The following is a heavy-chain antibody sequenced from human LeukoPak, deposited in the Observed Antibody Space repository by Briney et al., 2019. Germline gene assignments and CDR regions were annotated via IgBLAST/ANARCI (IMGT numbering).Heavy chain of an antibody. J-gene: IGHJ4*02. CDR1: GGSISSYY. CDR3: ARLPYGDYVGY. D-gene: IGHD4-17*01. Sequence: PSETLSLTXTVSGGSISSYYWSWIRQPPGKGLEWIGYIYYSGSTNYNPSLKSRVTISVDTSKNQFSLKLSSVTAADTAVYYCARLPYGDYVGYWGQGTLVTVSS. V-gene: IGHV4-59*01. CDR2: IYYSGST.